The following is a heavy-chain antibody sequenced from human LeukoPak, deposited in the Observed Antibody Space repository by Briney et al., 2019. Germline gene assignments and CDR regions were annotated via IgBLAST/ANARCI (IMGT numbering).Heavy chain of an antibody. CDR3: ARGGYKYAWDY. V-gene: IGHV3-7*03. D-gene: IGHD5-12*01. J-gene: IGHJ4*02. Sequence: GGSLRLSCAASGFTFSSYWMSWVRQAPGKGLEWVANIKQDGSEKYYVDSVKGRFTISRDNAKNSLYLQMNSLGAEDTALYYCARGGYKYAWDYWGQGTLVTVSS. CDR1: GFTFSSYW. CDR2: IKQDGSEK.